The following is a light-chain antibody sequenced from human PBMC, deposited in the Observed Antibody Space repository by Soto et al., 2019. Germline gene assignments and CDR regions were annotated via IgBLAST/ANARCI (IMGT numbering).Light chain of an antibody. CDR3: QQYGSSPYT. Sequence: EIVLTQYPGTLSLSPGERATLSCRASQSVSSSFLAWYHQKPGQGPRLLIYGASSRATGVPDSFSGSGSGTDFTLSNSSLEPEDFAVDYCQQYGSSPYTFGQGTKLEIK. J-gene: IGKJ2*01. CDR1: QSVSSSF. V-gene: IGKV3-20*01. CDR2: GAS.